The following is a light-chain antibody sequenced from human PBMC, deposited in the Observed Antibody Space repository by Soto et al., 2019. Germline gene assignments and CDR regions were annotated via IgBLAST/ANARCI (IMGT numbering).Light chain of an antibody. CDR2: EVS. Sequence: QSVLTQPASVSGSPGQSITISCTGTSSDVGGYNYVSWYQQHPGKAPKLMIYEVSNRPSGVSNRFSGSKSGNKASLTISGLQAEDEADYYCRSYTSSSTLYVFGTGTKVTVL. V-gene: IGLV2-14*01. CDR3: RSYTSSSTLYV. J-gene: IGLJ1*01. CDR1: SSDVGGYNY.